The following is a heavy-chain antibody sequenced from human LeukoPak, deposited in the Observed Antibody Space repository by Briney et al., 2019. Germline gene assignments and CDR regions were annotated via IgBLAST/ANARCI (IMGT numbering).Heavy chain of an antibody. J-gene: IGHJ5*02. Sequence: SQTLSLTCAVSGGSISSGGYSWSWIRQPPGKGLEWIGYIYHSGSTYDNPSLKSRVTIAVDRSKNQFSLKLSSVTAADTAVYYCARVVGVDYGDSTSNWFDPWGQGTLVTVSS. CDR3: ARVVGVDYGDSTSNWFDP. CDR1: GGSISSGGYS. D-gene: IGHD4-17*01. V-gene: IGHV4-30-2*01. CDR2: IYHSGST.